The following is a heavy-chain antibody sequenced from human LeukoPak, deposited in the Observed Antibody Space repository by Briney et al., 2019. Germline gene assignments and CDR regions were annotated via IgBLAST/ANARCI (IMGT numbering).Heavy chain of an antibody. D-gene: IGHD6-13*01. CDR1: GYSISSDYF. CDR3: ARRYSSSWFFGY. CDR2: IYHSGTT. V-gene: IGHV4-38-2*02. J-gene: IGHJ4*02. Sequence: SETLSLTCTVSGYSISSDYFWAWIRQPPGTGLEWIGSIYHSGTTYYNPSLKSRVTISVDTSKNQFSLKLTSVTAADTAFYYCARRYSSSWFFGYWGQGTLVTVSS.